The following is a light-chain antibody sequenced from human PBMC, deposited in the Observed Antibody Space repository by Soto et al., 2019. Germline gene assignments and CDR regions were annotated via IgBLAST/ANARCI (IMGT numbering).Light chain of an antibody. V-gene: IGKV3-15*01. Sequence: EIVMTQSPATLSVSPVERATLSCMASQSVGNNLAWYQQKPGQAPRLLIYGASTRATGTPARFSGSGSGTDFTLTISSLEPEDFAVYYCQQRSNWPLTFGGGTKVDIK. CDR3: QQRSNWPLT. CDR2: GAS. J-gene: IGKJ4*01. CDR1: QSVGNN.